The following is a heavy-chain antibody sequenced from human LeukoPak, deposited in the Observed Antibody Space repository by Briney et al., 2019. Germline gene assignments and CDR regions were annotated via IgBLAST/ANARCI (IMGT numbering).Heavy chain of an antibody. CDR2: IYYTGST. D-gene: IGHD6-6*01. CDR1: GGSISGYY. CDR3: ARISSSAPYFDY. Sequence: SETLSLTCSVSGGSISGYYWSWMRQPPGKGLEWIGYIYYTGSTNYNPSLKSRVTISVDTSMNQFSLKLSSVTAADTAVYYCARISSSAPYFDYWGQGALVTVSS. V-gene: IGHV4-59*08. J-gene: IGHJ4*02.